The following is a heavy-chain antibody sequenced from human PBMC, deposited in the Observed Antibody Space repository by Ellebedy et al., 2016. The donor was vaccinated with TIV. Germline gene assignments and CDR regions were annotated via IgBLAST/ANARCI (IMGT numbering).Heavy chain of an antibody. CDR3: ARGPTYYYDRGGYPGRRYYNSGLDV. Sequence: MPSETLSLTCAVYGGSFSAYYWSWVRQPPGKGLEWIGEINHSGSASYIPSLESRLTISVDRSKNQFSLKLKSVTATDTAVYYCARGPTYYYDRGGYPGRRYYNSGLDVWGQGTTVTVSS. V-gene: IGHV4-34*01. CDR2: INHSGSA. CDR1: GGSFSAYY. D-gene: IGHD3-22*01. J-gene: IGHJ6*02.